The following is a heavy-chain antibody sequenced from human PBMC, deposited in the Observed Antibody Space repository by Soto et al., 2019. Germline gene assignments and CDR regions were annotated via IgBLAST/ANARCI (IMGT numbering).Heavy chain of an antibody. Sequence: GASVKVSCKASGYTFTTYGISWVRQAPGQGLEWMGWISVYNGNTNYAQKLQGRVTMTTDTSTSTAYMELRSLRSDDTAVYYCATQLGYYYYMDVWGKGTTVTVSS. CDR3: ATQLGYYYYMDV. D-gene: IGHD6-13*01. CDR1: GYTFTTYG. V-gene: IGHV1-18*01. CDR2: ISVYNGNT. J-gene: IGHJ6*03.